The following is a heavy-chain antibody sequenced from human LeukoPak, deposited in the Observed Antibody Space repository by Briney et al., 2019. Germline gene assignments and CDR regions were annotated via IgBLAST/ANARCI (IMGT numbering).Heavy chain of an antibody. Sequence: GGSLRLSCAASGFTYSSYDMSWVRQAPGKGLVWVSRINHDGSTTSYADSVKGRFTISRDNAKNTLYLQMNSLRAEDTAVYFCARGTGYGAFDYWGQGTLVTVSS. V-gene: IGHV3-74*01. CDR1: GFTYSSYD. D-gene: IGHD1-14*01. CDR2: INHDGSTT. J-gene: IGHJ4*02. CDR3: ARGTGYGAFDY.